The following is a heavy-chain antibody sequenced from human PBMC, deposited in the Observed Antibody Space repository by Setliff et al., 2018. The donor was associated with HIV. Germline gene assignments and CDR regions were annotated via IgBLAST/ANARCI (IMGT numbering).Heavy chain of an antibody. Sequence: SETLSLTCPVSGVSISSHSWTWIRQPPGKGLEWIGYFYYSGSTNYNPSLKGRVTISADTSENQLSLKLSSLTAADTAVYYCARAPVVSTMYYLGHWGQGTLVTVSS. J-gene: IGHJ4*02. CDR3: ARAPVVSTMYYLGH. CDR1: GVSISSHS. V-gene: IGHV4-59*11. D-gene: IGHD5-12*01. CDR2: FYYSGST.